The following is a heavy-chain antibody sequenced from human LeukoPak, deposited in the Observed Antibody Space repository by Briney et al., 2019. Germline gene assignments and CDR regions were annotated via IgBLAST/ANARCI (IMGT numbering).Heavy chain of an antibody. D-gene: IGHD4-23*01. CDR1: GFTFSSHW. V-gene: IGHV3-74*01. CDR3: AQGSGNPPLWD. CDR2: INSDGTTT. Sequence: GGSLRLSCAASGFTFSSHWMHWVRQAPGKGLVLVSRINSDGTTTTYADSVKGRFTISRDNAKNTLYLQMNSLRAEDTALYYCAQGSGNPPLWDWGQGTVVTGSS. J-gene: IGHJ4*02.